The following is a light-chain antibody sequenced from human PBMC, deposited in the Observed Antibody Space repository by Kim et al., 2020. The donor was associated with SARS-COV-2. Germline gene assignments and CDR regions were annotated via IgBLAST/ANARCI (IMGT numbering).Light chain of an antibody. CDR1: QSVTTN. CDR2: GAS. Sequence: EIVMTQSPATLSVSPGDRATLSCRASQSVTTNVAWYQQKPGQAPRLLIYGASPRATGVPARFSGSGSGTDFTLTISGLQSEDFAVYFCQQYNRWPYTFGQGTKLEI. V-gene: IGKV3-15*01. CDR3: QQYNRWPYT. J-gene: IGKJ2*01.